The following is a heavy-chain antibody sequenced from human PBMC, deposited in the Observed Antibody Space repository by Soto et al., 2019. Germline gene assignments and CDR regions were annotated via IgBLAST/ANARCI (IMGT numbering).Heavy chain of an antibody. CDR2: IWHDGSNK. J-gene: IGHJ4*02. Sequence: QVQLVESGGGVVQPGRSLRLSCGASGFTLSSYGMHWVRQAPGKGLEWVAVIWHDGSNKYYADSMKGRFTISRDNSKXTLYLQMNNLRVEDTAVYYCARDRGSDDPIDYWGQGTLVTVSS. V-gene: IGHV3-33*01. CDR3: ARDRGSDDPIDY. CDR1: GFTLSSYG. D-gene: IGHD2-21*01.